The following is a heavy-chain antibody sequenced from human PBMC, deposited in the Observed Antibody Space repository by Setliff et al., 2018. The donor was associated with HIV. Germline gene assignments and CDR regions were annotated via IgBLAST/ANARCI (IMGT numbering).Heavy chain of an antibody. CDR1: GFTFSDYW. V-gene: IGHV3-74*03. CDR3: ARDAKGGIDY. CDR2: INRDGSTI. Sequence: PGGSLRLSCAASGFTFSDYWMHWVRLVPGKGLVWVSRINRDGSTIKYEDSVKGRFTISRDNSKNTLYLQMNSLRVEDTATYYCARDAKGGIDYWGQGTLVTVSS. J-gene: IGHJ4*02. D-gene: IGHD3-16*01.